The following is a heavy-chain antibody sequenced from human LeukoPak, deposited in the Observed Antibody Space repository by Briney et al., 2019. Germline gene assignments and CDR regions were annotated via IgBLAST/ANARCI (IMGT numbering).Heavy chain of an antibody. V-gene: IGHV4-61*01. CDR2: IYYSGST. J-gene: IGHJ4*02. CDR1: VGSVSSDSYY. CDR3: ARVSSGSRRDGYNVVDY. D-gene: IGHD5-24*01. Sequence: PSETLSLTCTVSVGSVSSDSYYWTWIRQPPGRGLEWIGYIYYSGSTSYNPSLMSRVTFSLDTPRNQFSLRLTSVTAADTAVYYCARVSSGSRRDGYNVVDYWGQGTLVTVSS.